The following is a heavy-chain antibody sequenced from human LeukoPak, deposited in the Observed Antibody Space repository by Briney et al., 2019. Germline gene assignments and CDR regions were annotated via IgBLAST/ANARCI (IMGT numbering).Heavy chain of an antibody. CDR2: ISSSSSYI. D-gene: IGHD2-2*01. CDR1: GFTFSTDS. V-gene: IGHV3-21*01. CDR3: ARDRWDCSSTSCYHYMDV. J-gene: IGHJ6*03. Sequence: TGGPLRLSCAASGFTFSTDSMNWVRQAPGKGLEWVSFISSSSSYIYYADSVKGRFTISRDNAKNSLYLQMNSLRAEDTAVYYCARDRWDCSSTSCYHYMDVWGKGTTVTISS.